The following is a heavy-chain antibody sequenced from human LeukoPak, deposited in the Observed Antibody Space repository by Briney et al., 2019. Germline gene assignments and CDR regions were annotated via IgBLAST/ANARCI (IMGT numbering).Heavy chain of an antibody. CDR1: GFTFSSYS. D-gene: IGHD6-13*01. CDR3: ARVSPIAAAGNDY. CDR2: ISSSSSTI. V-gene: IGHV3-48*01. Sequence: SGGSLRLSCAASGFTFSSYSMNWVRQAPGKGLEWVSYISSSSSTIYYADSVKGRFTISTDNAKNSLYLQMNSLRAEDTAVYYCARVSPIAAAGNDYWGQGTLVTVSS. J-gene: IGHJ4*02.